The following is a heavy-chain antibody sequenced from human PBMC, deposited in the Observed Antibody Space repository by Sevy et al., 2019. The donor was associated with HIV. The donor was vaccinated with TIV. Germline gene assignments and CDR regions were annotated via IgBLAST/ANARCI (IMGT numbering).Heavy chain of an antibody. V-gene: IGHV1-24*01. CDR1: GSTLTQLS. CDR2: FDPEDGER. CDR3: ATTKDYYESSGSPFDY. Sequence: ASVKVSCKVSGSTLTQLSMHWVRQAPGKGLEWMATFDPEDGERVYAQKFQGRVTMTEDTSTDTAYMELSSLRSEDTAIYYCATTKDYYESSGSPFDYWGQGTLVTVSS. D-gene: IGHD3-22*01. J-gene: IGHJ4*02.